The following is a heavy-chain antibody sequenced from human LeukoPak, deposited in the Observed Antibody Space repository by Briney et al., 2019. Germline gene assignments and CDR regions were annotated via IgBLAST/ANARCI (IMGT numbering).Heavy chain of an antibody. V-gene: IGHV4-4*07. D-gene: IGHD2-2*01. CDR2: IYTSGST. CDR1: GRSISSYY. Sequence: PSETLSLTCTVFGRSISSYYWSWIRQPAGKGLEWIGRIYTSGSTNYNPSLTSRVTMSVDTSKNQFSLKLSSVTAADTAVYYCARFSVKYCSSTSCYRAFDIWGQGTMVTVSS. CDR3: ARFSVKYCSSTSCYRAFDI. J-gene: IGHJ3*02.